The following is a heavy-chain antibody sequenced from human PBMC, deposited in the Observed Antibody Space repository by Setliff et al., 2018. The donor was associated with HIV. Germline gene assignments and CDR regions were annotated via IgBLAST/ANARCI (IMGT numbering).Heavy chain of an antibody. CDR2: IMPIFGTV. D-gene: IGHD5-18*01. CDR1: GGTFSSYA. CDR3: ASGENLQPRMDV. Sequence: GASVKVSCKASGGTFSSYAISWVRQAPGQGLEWRAGIMPIFGTVSHTQKFQGRVRISTDESTNTVYMELTSLRSEDTAVYYCASGENLQPRMDVWGQGTTVTVSS. J-gene: IGHJ6*02. V-gene: IGHV1-69*05.